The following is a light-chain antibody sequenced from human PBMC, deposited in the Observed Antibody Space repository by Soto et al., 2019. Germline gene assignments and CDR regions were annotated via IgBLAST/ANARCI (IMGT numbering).Light chain of an antibody. CDR1: SSDIGSYNL. CDR2: EVT. Sequence: QSVLSQPASVSGSPGQSVTISCTGTSSDIGSYNLVSWYHHRPGQAPKLVIYEVTRRPSVDSNRFSGSKSGNTASLTIAGLQPDDVGDYYCFSYARGRTFLVFGGGTKVTVL. J-gene: IGLJ3*02. V-gene: IGLV2-23*02. CDR3: FSYARGRTFLV.